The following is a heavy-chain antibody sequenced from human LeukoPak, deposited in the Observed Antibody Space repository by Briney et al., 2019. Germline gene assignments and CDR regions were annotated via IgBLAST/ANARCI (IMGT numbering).Heavy chain of an antibody. Sequence: SVRVSCKASGGTFSSYAISWVRQAPGQGLEWMGGIIPIFGTANYAQKFQGRVTITADESTSTAYMELSSLRSEDTAVYYCAGEKESSTSQFPNPIDYWGQGTLVTVSS. CDR3: AGEKESSTSQFPNPIDY. J-gene: IGHJ4*02. CDR1: GGTFSSYA. V-gene: IGHV1-69*01. CDR2: IIPIFGTA. D-gene: IGHD2-2*01.